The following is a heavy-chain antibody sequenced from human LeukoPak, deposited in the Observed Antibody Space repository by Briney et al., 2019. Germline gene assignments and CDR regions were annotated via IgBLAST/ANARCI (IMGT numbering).Heavy chain of an antibody. CDR3: ASAGHDGIGYKVC. CDR2: IYHSGSA. Sequence: PSETLFLTCAVSGGSISSSNWWSWVRHPPGKGLEWIGEIYHSGSANYNPSLKSRVTISVDKSKNQFSLRLSSVTAADTAVYYCASAGHDGIGYKVCWGQGTLVTVSS. J-gene: IGHJ4*02. V-gene: IGHV4-4*02. CDR1: GGSISSSNW. D-gene: IGHD3-22*01.